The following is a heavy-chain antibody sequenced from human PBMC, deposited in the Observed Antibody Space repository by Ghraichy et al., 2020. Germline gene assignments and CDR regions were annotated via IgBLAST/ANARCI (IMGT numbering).Heavy chain of an antibody. CDR2: INHSGST. J-gene: IGHJ4*02. V-gene: IGHV4-34*01. CDR1: GGSFSGYY. Sequence: SETLSLTCAVYGGSFSGYYWSWIRQPPGKGLEWIGEINHSGSTNYHPSLKSRVTISVDTSKNQFSLKLSSVTAADTAVYYCARWRIQHIVVVTAITKSYYFDYWGQGTLVTVSS. D-gene: IGHD2-21*02. CDR3: ARWRIQHIVVVTAITKSYYFDY.